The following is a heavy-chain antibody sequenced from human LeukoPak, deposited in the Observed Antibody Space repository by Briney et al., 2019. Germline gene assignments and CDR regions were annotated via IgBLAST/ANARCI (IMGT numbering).Heavy chain of an antibody. CDR1: GGSFSGYY. Sequence: SETLSLTCAVYGGSFSGYYWSWIRQPPGKGLEWIGEINHSGSTNYNPSLKSRVTISVDTSKNQFSLKLSPVTAADTAVYYCARGRSGYDFPYYYYYYMDVWGKGTTVTVSS. CDR3: ARGRSGYDFPYYYYYYMDV. J-gene: IGHJ6*03. D-gene: IGHD5-12*01. CDR2: INHSGST. V-gene: IGHV4-34*01.